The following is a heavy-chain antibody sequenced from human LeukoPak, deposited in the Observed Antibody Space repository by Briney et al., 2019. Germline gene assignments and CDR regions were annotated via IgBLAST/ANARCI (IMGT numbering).Heavy chain of an antibody. Sequence: SETLSLTCTVSGGSISSSSYYWGWIRQPPGKGLEWIGSIYYSGSTYYNPSLKSRVTISVDTSKNQFSPKLSSVTAADTAVYYCARGSTSPRALHYWGQGTLVTVSS. J-gene: IGHJ4*02. CDR3: ARGSTSPRALHY. V-gene: IGHV4-39*01. CDR2: IYYSGST. CDR1: GGSISSSSYY. D-gene: IGHD2-2*01.